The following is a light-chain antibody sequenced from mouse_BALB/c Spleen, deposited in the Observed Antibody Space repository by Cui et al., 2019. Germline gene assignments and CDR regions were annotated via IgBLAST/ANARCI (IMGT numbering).Light chain of an antibody. CDR1: SSVSY. V-gene: IGKV4-57*01. CDR2: STS. CDR3: QQRSSYPPT. J-gene: IGKJ1*01. Sequence: QIVLTQSPAIMSASPGAKVTITCSASSSVSYMHWFQQKPGTSPKLWIYSTSNLASGVPARFSGSGSGTSYSLTISRMEAEDAATYYCQQRSSYPPTFGGGTKLEIK.